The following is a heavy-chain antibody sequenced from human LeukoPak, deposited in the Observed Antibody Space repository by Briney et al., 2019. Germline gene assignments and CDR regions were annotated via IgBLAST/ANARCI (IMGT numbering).Heavy chain of an antibody. CDR2: MNSRGGN. D-gene: IGHD6-13*01. CDR3: ARDLEIAAAGPYYYYMDV. CDR1: RGSISTYD. Sequence: PSETLSLTCTVSRGSISTYDWTWIRQSPGKGLEWIGYMNSRGGNMYNPSLKSRATISVDTSKNQFSLKLTSVTAADTAVYYCARDLEIAAAGPYYYYMDVWGKGTTVTVSS. V-gene: IGHV4-59*01. J-gene: IGHJ6*03.